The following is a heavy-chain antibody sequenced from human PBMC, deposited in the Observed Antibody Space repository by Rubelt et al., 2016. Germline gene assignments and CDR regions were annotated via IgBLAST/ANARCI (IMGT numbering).Heavy chain of an antibody. V-gene: IGHV4-39*07. D-gene: IGHD1-14*01. Sequence: QLQLQESGPGLVKPSETLSLTCTVSGGSISSSGYYWGWIRQPPGKGLEWIATISYSGSTYYSPSLNSRVTMSVDTSKNQFSRRLRSVTAAETAVYYCARGRNPDYWGQGTLVTVSS. J-gene: IGHJ4*02. CDR1: GGSISSSGYY. CDR2: ISYSGST. CDR3: ARGRNPDY.